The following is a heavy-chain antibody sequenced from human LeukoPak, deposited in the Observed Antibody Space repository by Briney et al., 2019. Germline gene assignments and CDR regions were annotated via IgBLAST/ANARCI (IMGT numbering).Heavy chain of an antibody. Sequence: GGSLRLSRVASGFTFSSSEMNWVRQAPGKGLEWVSSITSTGTYTFYADSVKGRFTISRDNSKNSLYLQMISLRAEDTAIYYCARDPYSGSYGDSYYYYMDVWGKGTTVTISS. CDR1: GFTFSSSE. J-gene: IGHJ6*03. D-gene: IGHD1-26*01. V-gene: IGHV3-21*01. CDR3: ARDPYSGSYGDSYYYYMDV. CDR2: ITSTGTYT.